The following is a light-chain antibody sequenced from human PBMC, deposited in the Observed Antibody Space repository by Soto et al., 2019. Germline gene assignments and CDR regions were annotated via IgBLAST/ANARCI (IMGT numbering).Light chain of an antibody. CDR2: DAS. V-gene: IGKV1-5*01. CDR1: QSISSW. CDR3: QQYNSYSVT. J-gene: IGKJ4*01. Sequence: DIQMTQSPSTLSASVGDRVTITCRASQSISSWLAWYQQKPGKAPKLLIYDASSLESGVPSRFSGSGSGTEFTLTISSLQPDDFATDYCQQYNSYSVTFGGGTKVEIK.